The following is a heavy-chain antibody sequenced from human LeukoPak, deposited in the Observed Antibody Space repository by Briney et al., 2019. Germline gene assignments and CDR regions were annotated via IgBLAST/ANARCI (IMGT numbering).Heavy chain of an antibody. CDR1: GGTFSSYA. D-gene: IGHD2/OR15-2a*01. J-gene: IGHJ4*02. CDR3: AREGYYLSRRFDY. V-gene: IGHV1-69*13. CDR2: IIPIFGTA. Sequence: ASVKVSCKASGGTFSSYAISWVRQAPGQGLEWMGGIIPIFGTANYAQKFQGRVTITADESTSTAYMELSSLRSEDTAVYYCAREGYYLSRRFDYWGQGTLVTVSS.